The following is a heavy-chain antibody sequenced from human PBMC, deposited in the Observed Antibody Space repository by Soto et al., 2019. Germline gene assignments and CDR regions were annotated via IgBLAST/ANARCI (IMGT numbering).Heavy chain of an antibody. CDR3: ATAGSFRFDY. D-gene: IGHD3-16*02. V-gene: IGHV3-23*01. Sequence: GGSLRLSCAASGFTFSSNTMNWVRQAPGKGLEWLSGINTSGGGTYYADSVKGRFTISRDNARNTLYLQMNSLRDEDTAVYYCATAGSFRFDYWGQGSLVTVSS. J-gene: IGHJ4*02. CDR1: GFTFSSNT. CDR2: INTSGGGT.